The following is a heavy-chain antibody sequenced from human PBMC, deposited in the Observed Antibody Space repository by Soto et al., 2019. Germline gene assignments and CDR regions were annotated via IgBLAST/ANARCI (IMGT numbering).Heavy chain of an antibody. Sequence: EVQLLESGGGLVQPGGSLRLSCTASEFTFSNYAMSWVRQAPGKGLEWVSAISASGAATYYVDSVKGRFTISRDNSKNTLYVQMNSLRAEDTGVYYCARCAVLSTTSGGLCNWFDPWGQGTLVTVSS. J-gene: IGHJ5*02. V-gene: IGHV3-23*01. CDR2: ISASGAAT. CDR1: EFTFSNYA. CDR3: ARCAVLSTTSGGLCNWFDP. D-gene: IGHD3-16*01.